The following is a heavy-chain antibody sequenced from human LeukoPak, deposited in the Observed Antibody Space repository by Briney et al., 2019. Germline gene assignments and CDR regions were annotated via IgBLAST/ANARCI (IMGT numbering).Heavy chain of an antibody. Sequence: GGSLRLSCAASGFTVSSNYMSWVRQAPGKGLEWVSVIYSGGSTYYADSVKGRFTISRDNSKNTLYLQMNSLRAEDTAVYYCARDRGSRSWWFDPWGQGTLVTVSS. CDR3: ARDRGSRSWWFDP. CDR2: IYSGGST. J-gene: IGHJ5*02. CDR1: GFTVSSNY. V-gene: IGHV3-53*01. D-gene: IGHD3-10*01.